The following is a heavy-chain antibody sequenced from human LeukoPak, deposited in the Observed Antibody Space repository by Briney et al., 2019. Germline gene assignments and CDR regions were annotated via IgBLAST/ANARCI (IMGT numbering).Heavy chain of an antibody. Sequence: PGGSLRLSCAASGFTFSSYAMSWVRQAPGKGLEWVSYISSSGSTIYYADSVKGRFTISRDNAKNSLYLQMNSLRAEDTAVYYCARDQTHWEYHRDFYYYMDVWGKGTTVTISS. D-gene: IGHD1-26*01. CDR3: ARDQTHWEYHRDFYYYMDV. V-gene: IGHV3-48*03. CDR1: GFTFSSYA. J-gene: IGHJ6*03. CDR2: ISSSGSTI.